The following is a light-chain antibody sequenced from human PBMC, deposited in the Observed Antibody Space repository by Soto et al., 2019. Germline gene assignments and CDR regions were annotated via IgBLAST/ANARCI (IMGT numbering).Light chain of an antibody. V-gene: IGLV2-11*01. CDR2: DVS. CDR1: SSDVGGYNY. J-gene: IGLJ1*01. Sequence: QSALTQPRSVPGSPGQSVTISCPGTSSDVGGYNYVSWYQQHPGKAPKLMIYDVSKRPSGVPDRFSGSKSGNTASLTISGLQAEDEADYYCCSYAGSYVFGTGTKVTVL. CDR3: CSYAGSYV.